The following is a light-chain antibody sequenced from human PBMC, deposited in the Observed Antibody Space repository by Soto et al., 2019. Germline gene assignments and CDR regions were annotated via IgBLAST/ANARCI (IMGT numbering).Light chain of an antibody. J-gene: IGLJ2*01. CDR2: EVN. CDR3: SSYAGSIIVV. V-gene: IGLV2-14*01. Sequence: QSVLTQPASVSGSPGQPITISCTGTSSDVGAYNYVSWYQLHPGKAPKLMIYEVNNRPSGVSHRFSGSKSGNTASLTFSGLQPEDEADYYCSSYAGSIIVVFGGGTKLTVL. CDR1: SSDVGAYNY.